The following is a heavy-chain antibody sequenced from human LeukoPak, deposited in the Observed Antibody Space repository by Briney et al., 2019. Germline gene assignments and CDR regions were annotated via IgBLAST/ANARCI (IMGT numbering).Heavy chain of an antibody. Sequence: SETPSLTCAVYGGSFSGYYWSWIRQPPGKGLEWIGEINHSGSTNYNPSLKSRDTISVDTSKNQFSLKLSSVTAADTAVYYCARVVSGSYRLDYWGQGTLVTVSS. D-gene: IGHD1-26*01. J-gene: IGHJ4*02. V-gene: IGHV4-34*01. CDR1: GGSFSGYY. CDR3: ARVVSGSYRLDY. CDR2: INHSGST.